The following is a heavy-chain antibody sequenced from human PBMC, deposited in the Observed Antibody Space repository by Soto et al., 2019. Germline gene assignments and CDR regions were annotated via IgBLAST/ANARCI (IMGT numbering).Heavy chain of an antibody. D-gene: IGHD2-2*01. Sequence: QVQLVESGGGVVQPGRSLRLSCAVSGFIFSDYAMHWVRQAPGKGLEWVAVLSHDGRNEYYVDSVKGRFTISRDNSKNTLYLQMNSLRTEDTALYYCAKVGGSGYCSSSSCYAADYWGQGTLVTVSS. CDR3: AKVGGSGYCSSSSCYAADY. J-gene: IGHJ4*02. V-gene: IGHV3-30*18. CDR1: GFIFSDYA. CDR2: LSHDGRNE.